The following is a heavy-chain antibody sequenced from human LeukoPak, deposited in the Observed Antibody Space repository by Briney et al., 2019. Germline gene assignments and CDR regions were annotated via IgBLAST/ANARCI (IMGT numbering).Heavy chain of an antibody. V-gene: IGHV3-30*18. CDR3: AKEDYSWYVFDY. D-gene: IGHD3-10*01. Sequence: PGGSLRLSCAASGFTFSSYGMHWVRQAPGKGLEWVAVISYDGSNKYYADSVKGRFTISRDNSKNTLYLQMNSLRAEDTAVYYCAKEDYSWYVFDYWGQGTLATVSS. J-gene: IGHJ4*02. CDR2: ISYDGSNK. CDR1: GFTFSSYG.